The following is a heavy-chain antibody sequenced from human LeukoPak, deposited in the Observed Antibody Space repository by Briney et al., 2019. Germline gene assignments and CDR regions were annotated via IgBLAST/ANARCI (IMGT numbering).Heavy chain of an antibody. CDR3: ARTSQLRYFDWFTSVYFDL. V-gene: IGHV1-2*02. J-gene: IGHJ2*01. D-gene: IGHD3-9*01. CDR2: INPNSGGT. CDR1: GYTFTGYY. Sequence: GASVKVSCKASGYTFTGYYMHWVRQAPGQGLEWMGWINPNSGGTNYAQKFQGRVTMTRDTSISTAYMELSRLRSDDTAVYYCARTSQLRYFDWFTSVYFDLWGRGTLVTVSS.